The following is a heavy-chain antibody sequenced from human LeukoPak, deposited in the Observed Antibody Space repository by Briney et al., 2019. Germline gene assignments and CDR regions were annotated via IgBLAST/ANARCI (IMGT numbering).Heavy chain of an antibody. Sequence: ASVKVSCKASGYTFINYAMDWVRQAPGQRLEWMGWINAGNGDTKYSQKFQGRVTITRDTSASTAYMELSSLRSEDTAIYYCTRDQRGSSGIDYWGQGTLVTVSS. D-gene: IGHD3-16*01. V-gene: IGHV1-3*01. CDR2: INAGNGDT. CDR1: GYTFINYA. J-gene: IGHJ4*02. CDR3: TRDQRGSSGIDY.